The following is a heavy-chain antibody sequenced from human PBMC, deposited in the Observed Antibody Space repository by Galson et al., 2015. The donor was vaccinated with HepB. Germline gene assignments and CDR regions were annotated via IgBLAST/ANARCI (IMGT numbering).Heavy chain of an antibody. Sequence: SVKVSCKASGYTFTSYYMHWVRQAPGQGLEWMGMINPTGGITNYSQKFQGRVIMTRDMSTTTVYMELSSLRSEDTAVYYCARASDTSLLDAFDIWGQGTMVTVSS. J-gene: IGHJ3*02. CDR1: GYTFTSYY. D-gene: IGHD3-22*01. CDR3: ARASDTSLLDAFDI. V-gene: IGHV1-46*01. CDR2: INPTGGIT.